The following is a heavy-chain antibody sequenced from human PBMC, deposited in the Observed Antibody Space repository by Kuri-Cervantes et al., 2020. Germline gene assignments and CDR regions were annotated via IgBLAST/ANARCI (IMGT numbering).Heavy chain of an antibody. V-gene: IGHV3-7*01. CDR1: GFTFSTYW. CDR2: IKEDGSVK. CDR3: ARAGHGGDAFDI. J-gene: IGHJ3*02. Sequence: GGSLRLSCSASGFTFSTYWMDWVRQAPGKGLQWVASIKEDGSVKDYVDSVKGRFTISRDNAKNSLYLQLNSLRAEDTAVYYCARAGHGGDAFDIWGQGTMVTVSS.